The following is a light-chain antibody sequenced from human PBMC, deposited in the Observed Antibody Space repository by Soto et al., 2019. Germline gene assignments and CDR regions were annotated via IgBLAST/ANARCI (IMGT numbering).Light chain of an antibody. CDR3: QQYNNWLAIT. J-gene: IGKJ5*01. CDR1: QSVGSN. V-gene: IGKV3-15*01. CDR2: DTS. Sequence: IVMTQSPGILSVSPGEGATLSCRASQSVGSNLAWYQQRPGQVPRLLIYDTSTRAAGVPGRFSGSGSGTEFTLTISSLQSEDFAVYYCQQYNNWLAITFGQGTRLEIK.